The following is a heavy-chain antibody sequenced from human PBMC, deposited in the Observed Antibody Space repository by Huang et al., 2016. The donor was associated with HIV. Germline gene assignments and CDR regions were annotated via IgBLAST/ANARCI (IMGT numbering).Heavy chain of an antibody. D-gene: IGHD2-15*01. CDR3: AKESRWYSDLDN. V-gene: IGHV3-30*18. J-gene: IGHJ4*02. CDR2: ISYDGSNG. CDR1: WFTFNNFG. Sequence: QVQLVESGGGVVQPGRSLRLSCVASWFTFNNFGLHWVGRAPGKVLGGVGVISYDGSNGRYSDSVKGRFTISRDNPMDTLYLQMNSLRPDDTGVYYCAKESRWYSDLDNWGQGTLVTVSS.